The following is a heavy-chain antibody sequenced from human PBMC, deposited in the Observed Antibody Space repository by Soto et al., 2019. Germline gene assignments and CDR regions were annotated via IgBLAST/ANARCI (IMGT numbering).Heavy chain of an antibody. CDR1: GFTFSSYA. J-gene: IGHJ4*02. Sequence: QVQLVESGGGVVQPGRSLRLSCAASGFTFSSYAMHWVRQAPGKGLEWVAVISYDGSNKYYAVSVKGRFTISRDNSKNTRYLQMNSLRAEDTAVYYCAGAFGVVVVAATLDYWGQGTLVTVSS. V-gene: IGHV3-30-3*01. D-gene: IGHD2-15*01. CDR3: AGAFGVVVVAATLDY. CDR2: ISYDGSNK.